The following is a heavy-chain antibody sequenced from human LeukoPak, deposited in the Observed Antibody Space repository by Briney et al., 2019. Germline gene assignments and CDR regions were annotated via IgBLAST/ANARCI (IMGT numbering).Heavy chain of an antibody. CDR2: ISWNSGSI. CDR1: GFTFDDYA. J-gene: IGHJ4*02. D-gene: IGHD2-2*01. V-gene: IGHV3-9*01. Sequence: HPGGSLRLSCATSGFTFDDYAMHWVRQAPGKGLEWVSGISWNSGSIGYADSVKGRFTISRDNAKNSLYLQMNSLRAEDTALYYCAKDRIDIVVVPAASSFNYWGQGTLVTVSS. CDR3: AKDRIDIVVVPAASSFNY.